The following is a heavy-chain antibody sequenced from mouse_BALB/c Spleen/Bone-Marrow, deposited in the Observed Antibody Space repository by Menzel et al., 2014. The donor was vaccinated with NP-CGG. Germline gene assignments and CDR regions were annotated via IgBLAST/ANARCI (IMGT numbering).Heavy chain of an antibody. CDR2: ISSGGGST. CDR3: VRQGAVAATRGFAY. CDR1: GFAFSSHD. V-gene: IGHV5-12-1*01. J-gene: IGHJ3*01. D-gene: IGHD1-1*01. Sequence: EVQVVESGGGLVKPGGSLKLSCAASGFAFSSHDMSWVRQTPEKRLEWVAYISSGGGSTYYSDTVKGRFTISRDNAKNTLCLQMSSLKSEDTAMYYCVRQGAVAATRGFAYWGQGTLVTVSA.